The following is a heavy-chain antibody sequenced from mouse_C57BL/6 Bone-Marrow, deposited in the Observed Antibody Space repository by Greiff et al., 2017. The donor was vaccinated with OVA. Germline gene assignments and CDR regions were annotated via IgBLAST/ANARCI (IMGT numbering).Heavy chain of an antibody. J-gene: IGHJ3*01. CDR1: GYTFTGYW. CDR2: ILPGSGST. V-gene: IGHV1-9*01. D-gene: IGHD2-5*01. Sequence: VQLQQSGAELMKPGASVKLSCKATGYTFTGYWIEWVKQRPGHGLEWIGEILPGSGSTNYNEKFKGKATLTADTSSNTAYMQRSSLTTEDSAIYYCARAYYSNPFAYWGQGTLVTVSA. CDR3: ARAYYSNPFAY.